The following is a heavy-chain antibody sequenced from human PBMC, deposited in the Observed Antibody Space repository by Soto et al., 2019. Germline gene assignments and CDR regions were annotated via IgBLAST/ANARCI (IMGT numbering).Heavy chain of an antibody. Sequence: ASVKVSCKASGYTFTTYALHWVRQAPGQRPEWMGWINPASGHTKYSKKFQDRVTITRDTSASTGYMELSSLRSEDTAVYYCGRSVVGATGEILYNAMDVWDQGTTVTVSS. V-gene: IGHV1-3*01. CDR2: INPASGHT. D-gene: IGHD1-26*01. CDR1: GYTFTTYA. CDR3: GRSVVGATGEILYNAMDV. J-gene: IGHJ6*02.